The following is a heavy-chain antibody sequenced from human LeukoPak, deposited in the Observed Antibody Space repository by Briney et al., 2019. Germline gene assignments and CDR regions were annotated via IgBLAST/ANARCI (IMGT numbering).Heavy chain of an antibody. CDR2: IKQGGSET. CDR1: GFTFSSYW. J-gene: IGHJ6*03. V-gene: IGHV3-7*01. D-gene: IGHD1-7*01. CDR3: ARIGGLELQYYYYYTDV. Sequence: GGSLRLSCAASGFTFSSYWMTWVRQAPGKGLEWVANIKQGGSETYYVDSVKGRFTISRDNAKNSLYLQMNSLRAEDTAVYYCARIGGLELQYYYYYTDVWGKGTTVTVSS.